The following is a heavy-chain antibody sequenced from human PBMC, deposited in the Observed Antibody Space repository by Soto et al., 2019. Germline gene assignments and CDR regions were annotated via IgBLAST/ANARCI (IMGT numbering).Heavy chain of an antibody. Sequence: EVQLLESGGSLVQPGGSLRLSCAASGFTFSSYAMSWVRQAPGKGLEWVSIVSGSGDSTYYADSVKGRFTISRDNSKNTLYLQMNSPRAEDTAIYYCAKRGSGSQFDYWGQGTLVTVSS. D-gene: IGHD1-26*01. CDR2: VSGSGDST. J-gene: IGHJ4*02. CDR1: GFTFSSYA. CDR3: AKRGSGSQFDY. V-gene: IGHV3-23*01.